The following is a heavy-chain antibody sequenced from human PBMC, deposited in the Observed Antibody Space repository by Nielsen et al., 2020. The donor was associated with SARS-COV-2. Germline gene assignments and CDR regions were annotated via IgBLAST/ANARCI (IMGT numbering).Heavy chain of an antibody. CDR3: AKDFSRLYWAYYYGMDV. CDR2: ISYDGSNK. J-gene: IGHJ6*02. D-gene: IGHD2-8*02. CDR1: GFTFSSYG. Sequence: GESLKISCAASGFTFSSYGMHWVRQAPGKGLEWVAVISYDGSNKYYADSVKGRFTISRDNSKNTLYLQMNSLRAEDTAVYYCAKDFSRLYWAYYYGMDVWGQGTTVTVSS. V-gene: IGHV3-30*18.